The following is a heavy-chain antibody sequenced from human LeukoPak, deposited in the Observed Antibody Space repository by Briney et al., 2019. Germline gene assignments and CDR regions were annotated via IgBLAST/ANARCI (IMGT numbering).Heavy chain of an antibody. J-gene: IGHJ6*03. CDR2: ISSSGSTI. CDR1: GFTFSGYE. V-gene: IGHV3-48*03. CDR3: AKAHRYYYYYYMDV. Sequence: HPGGSLRLSCAASGFTFSGYEMNWVRQTPGKGLEWVSYISSSGSTIYYADSVKGRFTISRDNSKNTLYLQMNSLRAEDTAVYYCAKAHRYYYYYYMDVWGKGTTVTVSS.